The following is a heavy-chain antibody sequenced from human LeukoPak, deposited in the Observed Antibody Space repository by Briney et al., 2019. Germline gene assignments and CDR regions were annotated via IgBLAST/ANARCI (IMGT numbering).Heavy chain of an antibody. Sequence: SETLSLTCTVSGGSISSSTYHWGWIRQPPGKGLEWIGSIYYGGSTYYNPSLKSRVTISVDTSKNQFSLKLSSVTAADTAVYYCARDFSGYDFGYWGQGTLATVSS. J-gene: IGHJ4*02. D-gene: IGHD5-12*01. CDR3: ARDFSGYDFGY. V-gene: IGHV4-39*07. CDR1: GGSISSSTYH. CDR2: IYYGGST.